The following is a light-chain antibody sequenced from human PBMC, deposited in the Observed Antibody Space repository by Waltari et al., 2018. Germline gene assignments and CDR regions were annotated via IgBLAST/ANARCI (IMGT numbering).Light chain of an antibody. V-gene: IGKV3-20*01. CDR2: NTY. J-gene: IGKJ1*01. CDR3: QHNVRLPVT. CDR1: QSVGRS. Sequence: EIVLTQSPGTLSLSPGERATLSCRASQSVGRSLVWYQQKPGQAPRLVIYNTYTRATGIPDRVSGSGSGTDFSLTISRLEPEDFAVYYCQHNVRLPVTFGQGTKVEIK.